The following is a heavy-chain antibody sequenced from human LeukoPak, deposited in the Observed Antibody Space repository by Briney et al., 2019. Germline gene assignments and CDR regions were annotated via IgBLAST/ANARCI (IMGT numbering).Heavy chain of an antibody. CDR1: GGSFSGYY. V-gene: IGHV4-34*01. CDR3: AREILYDSTGYYL. J-gene: IGHJ4*02. Sequence: IPSETLSLTCAVYGGSFSGYYWSWIRQPPGKGLEWIGEINHSGSTNYNPSLKSRVTISIDTSKNQFSLRLRSVTAADTAVYYCAREILYDSTGYYLWGQGTVVTVSS. D-gene: IGHD3-22*01. CDR2: INHSGST.